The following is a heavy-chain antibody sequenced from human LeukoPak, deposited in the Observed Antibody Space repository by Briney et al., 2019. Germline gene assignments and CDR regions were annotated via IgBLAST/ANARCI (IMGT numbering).Heavy chain of an antibody. D-gene: IGHD4-17*01. CDR1: GFTFSSYA. J-gene: IGHJ4*02. V-gene: IGHV3-23*01. CDR3: TKDLERTTWGYFDY. Sequence: GGSLRLSYAASGFTFSSYAMSWVRQAPGKGLEWVSTISGSGGSTYYADSVKGRFTISRDSSKNTLYLQMNSLRAEDTAIYYCTKDLERTTWGYFDYWGQGTLVTVSS. CDR2: ISGSGGST.